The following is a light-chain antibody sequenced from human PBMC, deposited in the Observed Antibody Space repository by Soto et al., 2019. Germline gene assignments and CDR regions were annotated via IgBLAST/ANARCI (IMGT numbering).Light chain of an antibody. Sequence: QPVLTQSPSASASLGASVKLTCTLSSGHSSYAIAWHQQQPEKGPRYLMKLNSDGSHSKGDGIPDRFSGSSSGAERYLTLSSLQSEDEADYYGQTWGTGIVVFGGGTQLTVL. V-gene: IGLV4-69*01. J-gene: IGLJ2*01. CDR2: LNSDGSH. CDR1: SGHSSYA. CDR3: QTWGTGIVV.